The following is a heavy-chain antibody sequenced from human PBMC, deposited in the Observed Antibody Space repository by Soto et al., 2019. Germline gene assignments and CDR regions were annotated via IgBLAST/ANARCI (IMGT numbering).Heavy chain of an antibody. Sequence: GGSLRLSCAASGFTFSSYAMHWVRQAPGKGLEWVAVISYDGSNKYYADSVKGRFTISRDNSKNTLYLQMNSLRAEDTAVYYCARVHPSRSGSYYKNFLDYWGQGTLVTVSS. V-gene: IGHV3-30-3*01. J-gene: IGHJ4*02. CDR1: GFTFSSYA. D-gene: IGHD1-26*01. CDR2: ISYDGSNK. CDR3: ARVHPSRSGSYYKNFLDY.